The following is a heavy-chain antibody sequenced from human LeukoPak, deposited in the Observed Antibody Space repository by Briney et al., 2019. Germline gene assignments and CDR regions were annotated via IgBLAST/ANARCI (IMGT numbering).Heavy chain of an antibody. V-gene: IGHV4-59*01. CDR3: ARVKDYGDYVHWFDP. Sequence: SETLSLTCTVSGGSISSYYWSWIRQPPGKGLEWIGYIYYSGSTNYNPSLKSRVTISVDTSKNQFSLKLSSVTAADTAVYYCARVKDYGDYVHWFDPWGQGTLVTVSS. CDR1: GGSISSYY. CDR2: IYYSGST. J-gene: IGHJ5*02. D-gene: IGHD4-17*01.